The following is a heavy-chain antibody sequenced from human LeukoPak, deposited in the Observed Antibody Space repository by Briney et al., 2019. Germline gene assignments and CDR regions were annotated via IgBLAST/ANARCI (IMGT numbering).Heavy chain of an antibody. CDR2: IYYSGST. D-gene: IGHD3-10*01. CDR1: GGSISSGDYY. CDR3: ARERRYYYGSGSYYRIDY. V-gene: IGHV4-30-4*01. Sequence: SQTLSLTRTVSGGSISSGDYYWSWIRQPPGTGLEWIGYIYYSGSTYYNPSLKSRVTMSVDTSKNQFSLKLSSVTAADTAVYYCARERRYYYGSGSYYRIDYWGQGTLVTVSS. J-gene: IGHJ4*02.